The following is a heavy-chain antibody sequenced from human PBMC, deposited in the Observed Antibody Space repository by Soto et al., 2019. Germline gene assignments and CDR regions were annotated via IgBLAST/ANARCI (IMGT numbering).Heavy chain of an antibody. CDR1: EFTFSSYG. Sequence: VQLVESGGGVVQPGRSLRLSCAASEFTFSSYGMHWVRQAPGKGLEWVAVISYDGSDRYYADSVKGRFTISRDNSKSTLYLQMNSLRAEDTAVYYCAKADVVVVPGAMPFDYWGQGTLVTVSS. V-gene: IGHV3-30*18. CDR3: AKADVVVVPGAMPFDY. CDR2: ISYDGSDR. D-gene: IGHD2-2*01. J-gene: IGHJ4*02.